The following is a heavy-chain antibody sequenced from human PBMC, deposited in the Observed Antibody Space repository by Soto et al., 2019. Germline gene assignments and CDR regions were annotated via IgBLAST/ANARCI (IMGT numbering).Heavy chain of an antibody. D-gene: IGHD5-18*01. J-gene: IGHJ4*02. Sequence: TLSLTCPFSGGSITYGGHSWSWIRQPPGKGLEWTGYISHLENTFYNPSFQSRLTLSIDRAKNQFSLKLASMTAADTAVYYCARGGGYDPFDYWGQGTLVTVYS. CDR1: GGSITYGGHS. V-gene: IGHV4-30-2*01. CDR2: ISHLENT. CDR3: ARGGGYDPFDY.